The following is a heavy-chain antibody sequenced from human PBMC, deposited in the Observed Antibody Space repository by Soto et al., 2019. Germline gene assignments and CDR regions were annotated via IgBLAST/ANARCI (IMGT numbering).Heavy chain of an antibody. D-gene: IGHD1-1*01. CDR1: GYTFTSYD. CDR3: ARERTGTTSMDV. J-gene: IGHJ6*02. V-gene: IGHV1-8*01. CDR2: MNPNSGNT. Sequence: QVQLVQSGAEVKKPGASVKVSCKASGYTFTSYDINWVRQATGQGLEWMGWMNPNSGNTGNAQKFQGRVTMTRNTSISTAYMAPCSLRSEDTTVYYSARERTGTTSMDVWCQATTVTVSS.